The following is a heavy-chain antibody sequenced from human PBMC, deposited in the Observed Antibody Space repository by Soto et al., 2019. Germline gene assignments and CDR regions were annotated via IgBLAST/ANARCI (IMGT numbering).Heavy chain of an antibody. CDR2: INPNSGGT. D-gene: IGHD3-22*01. Sequence: ASVKVSCKASGYTFTGYYMHWVRQAPGQGLEWMGWINPNSGGTNYAQKFQGRVTMTRDTSISTAYMELSRLRSDDTAVYYCARDSDYYDSSGYYGGGAFDIGGQGTMVTVSS. CDR3: ARDSDYYDSSGYYGGGAFDI. J-gene: IGHJ3*02. V-gene: IGHV1-2*02. CDR1: GYTFTGYY.